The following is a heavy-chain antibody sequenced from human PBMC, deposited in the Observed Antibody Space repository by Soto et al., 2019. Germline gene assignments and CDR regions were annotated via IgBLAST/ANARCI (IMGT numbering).Heavy chain of an antibody. CDR3: ARGLYYDNHDYGMDV. CDR2: IWYDGSNK. Sequence: QVQLVESGGGVVQPGRSLRLSCAASGFTFSSYGMHWVRQAPGKGLEWVAVIWYDGSNKYYADSVKGRFTISRDNSKNTLYLQMNSLRAEDTAVYYCARGLYYDNHDYGMDVWGQGTTVTVSS. CDR1: GFTFSSYG. J-gene: IGHJ6*02. V-gene: IGHV3-33*01. D-gene: IGHD3-3*01.